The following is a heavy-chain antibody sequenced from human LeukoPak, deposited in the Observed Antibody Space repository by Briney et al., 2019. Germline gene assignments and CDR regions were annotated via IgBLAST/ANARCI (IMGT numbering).Heavy chain of an antibody. CDR2: ITYDGNTK. CDR1: GFAFSNYG. V-gene: IGHV3-30*18. Sequence: PGGSLRLSCAASGFAFSNYGMHWVRQAPGKGLEWVAVITYDGNTKYYLDSVKGRFTISRDNSKNTLYLQMSSLRGEDTAVYYCTKDYSSGWYGGIDYWGQGALVTVSS. J-gene: IGHJ4*02. CDR3: TKDYSSGWYGGIDY. D-gene: IGHD6-19*01.